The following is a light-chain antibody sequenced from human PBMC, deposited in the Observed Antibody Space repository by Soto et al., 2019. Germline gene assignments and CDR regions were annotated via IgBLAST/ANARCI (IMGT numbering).Light chain of an antibody. CDR3: LQDYNYPRT. J-gene: IGKJ1*01. Sequence: AIQRTQSPSSLSAAVGDRVTITCRASQDIRNELGWYQQKPGKAPNLLIYAASSLHTGVPSRFSGSGSGSYFTLTISGLQPDDFATYYCLQDYNYPRTFGRGTKVEVK. CDR2: AAS. V-gene: IGKV1-6*02. CDR1: QDIRNE.